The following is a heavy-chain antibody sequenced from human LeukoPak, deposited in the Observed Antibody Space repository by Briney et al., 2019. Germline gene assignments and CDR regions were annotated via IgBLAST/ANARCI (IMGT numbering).Heavy chain of an antibody. D-gene: IGHD6-6*01. V-gene: IGHV4-59*01. Sequence: KTSEILSLTCTVSGGSISSYYWSWIRQPPGKGLEWIGYIYYSGITNYNPSLKSRVTISVDTYKNQFSLKLSSVTAADTAVYYCARSGSSSQYYYYYYMDVWGKGTTVTVSS. CDR2: IYYSGIT. CDR3: ARSGSSSQYYYYYYMDV. CDR1: GGSISSYY. J-gene: IGHJ6*03.